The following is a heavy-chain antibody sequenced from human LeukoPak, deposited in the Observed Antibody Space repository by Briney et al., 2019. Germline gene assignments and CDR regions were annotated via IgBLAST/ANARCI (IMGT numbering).Heavy chain of an antibody. Sequence: PGASVTVSCKASGYTFTSYGISWVRQAPGQGLERMGWISAYNGNTNYAQKFQGRVTMTRDTSISTAYMELSRLRSDDTAVYYCARTHISGSGSYYNPSRYYYGMDVWGQGTTVTVSS. CDR2: ISAYNGNT. V-gene: IGHV1-18*01. CDR3: ARTHISGSGSYYNPSRYYYGMDV. D-gene: IGHD3-10*01. J-gene: IGHJ6*02. CDR1: GYTFTSYG.